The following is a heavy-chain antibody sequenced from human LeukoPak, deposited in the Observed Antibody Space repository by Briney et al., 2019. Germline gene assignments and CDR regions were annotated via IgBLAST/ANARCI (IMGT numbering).Heavy chain of an antibody. J-gene: IGHJ4*02. V-gene: IGHV3-20*03. CDR3: ARDPDSSGEYWKGFFDY. D-gene: IGHD6-19*01. CDR2: INGISGGK. CDR1: GFTFYDFG. Sequence: GGSLRRSAAASGFTFYDFGRGWLPHAPGKGLKWVSGINGISGGKGYEDSVKGRFTISRDNAKNSLYLQMNSLRAEDTALYYCARDPDSSGEYWKGFFDYWGQGNLVTVSS.